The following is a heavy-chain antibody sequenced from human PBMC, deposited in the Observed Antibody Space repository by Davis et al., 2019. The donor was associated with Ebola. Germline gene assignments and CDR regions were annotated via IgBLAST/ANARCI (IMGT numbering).Heavy chain of an antibody. CDR2: ISGSGGST. J-gene: IGHJ4*02. CDR3: ARHDYGDSHFDY. D-gene: IGHD4-17*01. CDR1: GFTFSNYA. V-gene: IGHV3-23*01. Sequence: GESLKISCAPSGFTFSNYAIHWVRQAPGKGLEWVSAISGSGGSTYYADSVKGRFTISRDNSKNTLYLQMNSLRAEDTAVYYCARHDYGDSHFDYWGQGTLVTVSS.